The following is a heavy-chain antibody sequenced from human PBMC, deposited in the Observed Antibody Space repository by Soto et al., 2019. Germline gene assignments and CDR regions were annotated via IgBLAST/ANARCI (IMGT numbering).Heavy chain of an antibody. CDR1: GDSLSAFY. CDR3: AISPYSSTFYLQY. D-gene: IGHD6-13*01. V-gene: IGHV4-4*08. Sequence: PSETLSLTCTVSGDSLSAFYWTWVRLSPEKGLEWIGYVPNAASTHYNPSLNNRVTISVDTSGRHFSLELISVTAADTAVYYCAISPYSSTFYLQYWGQGSLVTVSS. CDR2: VPNAAST. J-gene: IGHJ4*01.